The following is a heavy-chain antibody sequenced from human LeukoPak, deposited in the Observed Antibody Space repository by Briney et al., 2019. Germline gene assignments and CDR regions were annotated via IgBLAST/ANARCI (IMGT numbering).Heavy chain of an antibody. CDR2: IYSGGST. CDR3: ARGFDWKFDY. J-gene: IGHJ4*02. CDR1: GFTFSSYS. V-gene: IGHV3-53*01. Sequence: GGSLRLSCAASGFTFSSYSMSWVRQAPGKGLEWVSVIYSGGSTYYADSVKGRFTISRDNSKNTQYLQMNSLRAEDTAVYYCARGFDWKFDYWGQGTLVTVSS. D-gene: IGHD3-9*01.